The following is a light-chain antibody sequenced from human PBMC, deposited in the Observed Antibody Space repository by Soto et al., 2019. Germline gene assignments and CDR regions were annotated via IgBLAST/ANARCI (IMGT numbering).Light chain of an antibody. Sequence: EVVLTQSPGTLSWSPGERGTLSCRASQSISTNYLAWYQQKPGQAPKLLIYAASSRLTGIPDRFSGSGSGTDFTLTISRLEPEDFALYYCQQYGRTFGQGTRLDIK. CDR1: QSISTNY. CDR2: AAS. V-gene: IGKV3-20*01. CDR3: QQYGRT. J-gene: IGKJ5*01.